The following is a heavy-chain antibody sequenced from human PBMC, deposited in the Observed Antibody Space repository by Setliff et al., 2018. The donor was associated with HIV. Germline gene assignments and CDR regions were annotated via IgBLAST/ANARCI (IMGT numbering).Heavy chain of an antibody. J-gene: IGHJ5*02. CDR3: AREPDRIVGAA. CDR1: GYTFTAYY. D-gene: IGHD1-26*01. Sequence: ASVKVSCKASGYTFTAYYMHWVRQAPGQGLEWMGRINPNSGGTSDAQKFQGRVTMTRDTSISTAYMELSRLRSDDTAVYYCAREPDRIVGAAWGQGTLVTVSS. CDR2: INPNSGGT. V-gene: IGHV1-2*06.